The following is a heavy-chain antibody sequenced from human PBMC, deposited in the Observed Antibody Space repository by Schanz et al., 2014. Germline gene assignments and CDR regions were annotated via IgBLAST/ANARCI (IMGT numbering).Heavy chain of an antibody. CDR1: GFSFSSYA. Sequence: EVQLVQSGGGLVQPGGSLRLSCAASGFSFSSYAMGWVRQAPGKGLEWISYIGSSSSRIDHADSVKGRFTISRDNAKNSLYLQMKSLRAEDTAVYYCARIGGSVFDYWAQGTLVTVSS. CDR2: IGSSSSRI. V-gene: IGHV3-48*01. CDR3: ARIGGSVFDY. D-gene: IGHD3-10*01. J-gene: IGHJ4*02.